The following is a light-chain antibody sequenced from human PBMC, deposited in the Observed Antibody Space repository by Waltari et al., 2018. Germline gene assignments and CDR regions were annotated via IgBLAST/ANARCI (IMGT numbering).Light chain of an antibody. Sequence: QSALIQPASVSGSPGQSITLPCTGSSSDIGGYDFVSWYQRRPGKAPQLIISDVSRRPSAVSIRFSGSKSGNTASLTISGLRAEDEADYYCSSYTSGTTHVIFGGRTKLTVL. J-gene: IGLJ2*01. CDR2: DVS. V-gene: IGLV2-14*03. CDR3: SSYTSGTTHVI. CDR1: SSDIGGYDF.